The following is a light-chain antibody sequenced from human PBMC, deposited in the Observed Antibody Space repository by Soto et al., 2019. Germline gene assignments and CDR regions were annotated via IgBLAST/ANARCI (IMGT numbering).Light chain of an antibody. CDR1: QSIGTW. J-gene: IGKJ4*01. CDR2: KAS. V-gene: IGKV1-5*03. Sequence: DIRMTQSPSTLSASVGDRVTITCRASQSIGTWLAWYQQKPGKAPKLLIYKASSLEGGVPSRFSGSGSGTDFNITISSLQPDDFATYYCQQYNTYPLTFGGGTTVEIK. CDR3: QQYNTYPLT.